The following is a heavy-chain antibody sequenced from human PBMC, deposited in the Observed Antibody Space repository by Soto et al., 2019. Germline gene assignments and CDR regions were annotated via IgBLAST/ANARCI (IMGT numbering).Heavy chain of an antibody. Sequence: QLQLQESGPGLVKPSETLSLTCTVSGGSISSSRYYWGWIRQPPGKGLEWIGSIYYSGSTYYNPSLKSRVTVSVATSKDPFSLKLSSVTAADTAVYYCARHKHLYSSSCGYWGQGTLVTVSS. D-gene: IGHD6-13*01. CDR2: IYYSGST. J-gene: IGHJ4*02. CDR1: GGSISSSRYY. CDR3: ARHKHLYSSSCGY. V-gene: IGHV4-39*01.